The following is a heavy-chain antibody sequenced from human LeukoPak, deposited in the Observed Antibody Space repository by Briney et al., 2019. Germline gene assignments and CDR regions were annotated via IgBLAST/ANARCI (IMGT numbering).Heavy chain of an antibody. Sequence: SEPLSLTCTVSGDSITNSNFYWGWTRQSPGKGLEWIGSIFHSGSTNYNPSLKSRVTISVDTSKNQFYLRVRSVTAAETALYYCAGRGIVTGYFDFWGRGTLVTVSS. V-gene: IGHV4-39*01. CDR1: GDSITNSNFY. D-gene: IGHD3-9*01. J-gene: IGHJ4*02. CDR3: AGRGIVTGYFDF. CDR2: IFHSGST.